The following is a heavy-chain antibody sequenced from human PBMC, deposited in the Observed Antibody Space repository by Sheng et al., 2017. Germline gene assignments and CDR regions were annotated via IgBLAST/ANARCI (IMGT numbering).Heavy chain of an antibody. CDR1: GYTFTGYY. D-gene: IGHD1-26*01. J-gene: IGHJ6*02. Sequence: QVQLVQSGAEVKKPGASVKVSCKASGYTFTGYYMHWVRQAPGQGLEWMGWINPNSGGTNYAQKFQGRVTMTRDTSISTAYMELSRLRSDDTAVYYCASAYSGSYYNYYYGMDVWGQGTTVTVSS. CDR2: INPNSGGT. V-gene: IGHV1-2*02. CDR3: ASAYSGSYYNYYYGMDV.